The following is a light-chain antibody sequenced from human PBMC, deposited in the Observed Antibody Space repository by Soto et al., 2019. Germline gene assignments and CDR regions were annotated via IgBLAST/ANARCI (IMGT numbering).Light chain of an antibody. CDR3: QQYNSYSPET. V-gene: IGKV1-5*03. J-gene: IGKJ1*01. CDR1: QSISSW. CDR2: KAS. Sequence: DIQMTQSPSTLSASVGDRVTITCRASQSISSWLAWYQQKAGKATKLLIYKASSLESGVPSRFSGSGSGTDFTLTISSLQPDDIATYYCQQYNSYSPETFGQGTKVEIK.